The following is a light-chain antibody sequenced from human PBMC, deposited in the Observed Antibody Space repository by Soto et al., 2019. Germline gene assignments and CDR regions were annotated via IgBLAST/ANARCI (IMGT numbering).Light chain of an antibody. CDR1: QSVSSN. J-gene: IGKJ4*01. V-gene: IGKV3D-15*01. Sequence: IVMTQSPATLSVSPGERATLFCRASQSVSSNLAWYQQRPGQAPRLLIFGAYTRATGIPARFSGSGSGTEFTLTISSLQSEDSAVYFGQQYNNWPPLTFGGGTKVEIK. CDR2: GAY. CDR3: QQYNNWPPLT.